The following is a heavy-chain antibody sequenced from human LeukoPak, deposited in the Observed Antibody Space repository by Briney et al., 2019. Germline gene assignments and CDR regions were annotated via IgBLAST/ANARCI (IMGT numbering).Heavy chain of an antibody. D-gene: IGHD6-19*01. CDR3: ASQARYSSGSFDY. J-gene: IGHJ4*02. CDR1: GYSFTDYW. CDR2: IYPADSDT. V-gene: IGHV5-51*01. Sequence: GESLKISCKGSGYSFTDYWIGWVRQMPGKGLEWMGIIYPADSDTRYSPSFQGQVTISADKSISTACLQWSSLKASDTAMYYCASQARYSSGSFDYWGQGTLVTVSS.